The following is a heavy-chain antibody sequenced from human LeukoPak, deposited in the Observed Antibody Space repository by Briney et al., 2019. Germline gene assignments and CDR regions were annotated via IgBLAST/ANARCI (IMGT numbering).Heavy chain of an antibody. J-gene: IGHJ4*02. D-gene: IGHD6-13*01. CDR1: GGSISSGGYH. V-gene: IGHV4-39*01. Sequence: SETLSLTCTVSGGSISSGGYHWGWIRQPPGKGLQWIGNIYYNGNTYYNPALKRRVTISADTSKNQFSLKMSSLTAADTAVYYCARRRGSSWGYFDYWGQGALVTVSS. CDR3: ARRRGSSWGYFDY. CDR2: IYYNGNT.